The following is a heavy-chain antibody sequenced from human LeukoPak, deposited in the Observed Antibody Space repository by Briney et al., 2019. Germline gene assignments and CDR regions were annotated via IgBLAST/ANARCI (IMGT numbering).Heavy chain of an antibody. Sequence: QTSETLSLTCTVSGASVSSGTHYWNWIRQPPGKGLEWIGNIYYSGITNNNPSLKSRVTISVDTSRNQFSLKLSSVTAADTAVYFCARMRWLVESGHYYFDYWGQGTLVTVSS. CDR1: GASVSSGTHY. J-gene: IGHJ4*02. V-gene: IGHV4-61*01. CDR3: ARMRWLVESGHYYFDY. D-gene: IGHD6-19*01. CDR2: IYYSGIT.